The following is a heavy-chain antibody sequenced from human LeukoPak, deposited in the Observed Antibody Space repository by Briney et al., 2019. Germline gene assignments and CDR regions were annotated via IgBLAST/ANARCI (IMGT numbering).Heavy chain of an antibody. CDR1: GDSVSSNSVA. Sequence: SQTLSLTCAISGDSVSSNSVAWHWIRQSPSRCLEWLGRTYYRSKWYNDYAVSVKSRITINPDTSKNQFSLQLKSVTPEDTAVYYCASSIDGTYFDWFDPWGQGSLVTVSS. J-gene: IGHJ5*02. D-gene: IGHD1-26*01. CDR2: TYYRSKWYN. CDR3: ASSIDGTYFDWFDP. V-gene: IGHV6-1*01.